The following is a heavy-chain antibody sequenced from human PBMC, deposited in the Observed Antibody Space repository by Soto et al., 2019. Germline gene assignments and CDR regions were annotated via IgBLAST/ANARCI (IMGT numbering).Heavy chain of an antibody. CDR3: TRLGGSRITIFGEGMDV. V-gene: IGHV3-73*02. J-gene: IGHJ6*02. Sequence: EVQLVESGGGLVQPGGSLKLSCAASGFTFSGSAMHWVRQASGKGLEWVGRIRSKANSYATAYAASVKGRFTISRDNSKNTAYLQMNSLKTEDTAVYYCTRLGGSRITIFGEGMDVWGQGTTVTVSS. CDR2: IRSKANSYAT. CDR1: GFTFSGSA. D-gene: IGHD3-3*01.